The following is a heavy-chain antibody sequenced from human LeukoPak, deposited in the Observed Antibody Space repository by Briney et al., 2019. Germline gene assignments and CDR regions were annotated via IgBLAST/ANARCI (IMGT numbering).Heavy chain of an antibody. V-gene: IGHV3-43*02. Sequence: GGSLRLSCAASGFTFDDYAMHWVRQSPGKGLRWVSLISADGGSAYYADSVKGRFTISRDNSKNSLYLQMNSLRTEDTALYYCANDAGHCSGGSCYSFYYYYGMDVWGQGTTVTVSS. CDR1: GFTFDDYA. CDR2: ISADGGSA. D-gene: IGHD2-15*01. J-gene: IGHJ6*02. CDR3: ANDAGHCSGGSCYSFYYYYGMDV.